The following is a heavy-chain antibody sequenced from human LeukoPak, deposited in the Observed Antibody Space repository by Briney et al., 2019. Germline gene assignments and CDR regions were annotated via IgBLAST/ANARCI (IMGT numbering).Heavy chain of an antibody. Sequence: GGSLRRSCAASGFTFSSYGMLWVRQAPGKGLEWVALIWFDGSYKYYVDSVKGRFTISRDNSKNTVYLQMNSLRAEDTALYYCARTTAATHGVFDYWGQGTLVTVSS. CDR2: IWFDGSYK. CDR3: ARTTAATHGVFDY. D-gene: IGHD2-15*01. J-gene: IGHJ4*02. V-gene: IGHV3-33*01. CDR1: GFTFSSYG.